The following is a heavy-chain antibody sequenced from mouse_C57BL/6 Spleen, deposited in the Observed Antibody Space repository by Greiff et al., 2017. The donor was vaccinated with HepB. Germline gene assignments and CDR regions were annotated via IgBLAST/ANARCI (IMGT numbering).Heavy chain of an antibody. J-gene: IGHJ4*01. Sequence: VKLQESGPELVKPGASVKISCKASGYSFTSYYIHWVKQRPGQGLEWIGWIYPGSGNTKYNEKFKGKATLTADTSSSTAYMQLSSLTSEDSAVYYCARATTVVARYYYAMDYWGQGTSVTVSS. CDR2: IYPGSGNT. V-gene: IGHV1-66*01. D-gene: IGHD1-1*01. CDR3: ARATTVVARYYYAMDY. CDR1: GYSFTSYY.